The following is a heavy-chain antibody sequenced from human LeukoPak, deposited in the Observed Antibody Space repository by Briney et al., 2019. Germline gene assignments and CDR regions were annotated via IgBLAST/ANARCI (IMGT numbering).Heavy chain of an antibody. CDR1: GGSISSYY. V-gene: IGHV4-4*07. Sequence: PSETLSLTCTVSGGSISSYYWSWIRQPAGKGLEWIGRIYTSGSTNYNASLKSRVSMSVDTSKNQFSLKLSSVSAAETAVFYCARENSVIYREFDYCGQGTLVTVSS. CDR3: ARENSVIYREFDY. D-gene: IGHD1-26*01. J-gene: IGHJ4*02. CDR2: IYTSGST.